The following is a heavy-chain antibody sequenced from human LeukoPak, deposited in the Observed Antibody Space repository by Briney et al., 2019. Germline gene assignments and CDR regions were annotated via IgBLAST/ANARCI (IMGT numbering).Heavy chain of an antibody. CDR3: ARGFFGQQLGPFDY. CDR2: IYYSGST. J-gene: IGHJ4*02. V-gene: IGHV4-59*12. Sequence: SETLSLTCTVSGGSISSYYWSWIRQPPGKGLEWIGYIYYSGSTNYNPSLKSRVTISVDTSKNQFSLKLSSVTAADTAVYYCARGFFGQQLGPFDYWGQGTLVTVSS. D-gene: IGHD6-13*01. CDR1: GGSISSYY.